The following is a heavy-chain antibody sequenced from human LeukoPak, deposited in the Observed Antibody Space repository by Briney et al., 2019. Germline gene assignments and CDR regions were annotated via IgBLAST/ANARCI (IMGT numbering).Heavy chain of an antibody. CDR2: IYRSGST. CDR1: GGSISSSSYY. D-gene: IGHD2-2*02. Sequence: SETLSLTCTVSGGSISSSSYYWSWIRQPAGKRLEWIGHIYRSGSTNYNPSLKSRVTISVDTSKNQFSLKLSSVTAADTAMYYCAGTYTYYYYFYMDVWGKGTTVTISS. CDR3: AGTYTYYYYFYMDV. V-gene: IGHV4-61*10. J-gene: IGHJ6*03.